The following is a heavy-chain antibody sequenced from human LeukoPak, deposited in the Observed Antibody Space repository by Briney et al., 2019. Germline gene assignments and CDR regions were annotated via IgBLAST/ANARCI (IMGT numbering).Heavy chain of an antibody. D-gene: IGHD6-19*01. V-gene: IGHV1-3*01. J-gene: IGHJ6*02. Sequence: ASVKVSCKASGYTFTSYAVHWVRQAPGQRLEWMGWINAGSGNKKYSQKFQGRVTITSDTSATTDYMELSSMRSEDTAVYYCARHLIAVAVNHYYYGLDVWGQGTTVTVSS. CDR2: INAGSGNK. CDR3: ARHLIAVAVNHYYYGLDV. CDR1: GYTFTSYA.